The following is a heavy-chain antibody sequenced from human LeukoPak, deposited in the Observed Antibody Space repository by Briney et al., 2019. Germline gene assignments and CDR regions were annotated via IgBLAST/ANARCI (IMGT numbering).Heavy chain of an antibody. CDR3: ARGEGVHFDY. CDR2: IYHSGST. V-gene: IGHV4-30-2*01. CDR1: GGSLSSGGYS. Sequence: SQTLSLTCAVSGGSLSSGGYSWSWIRQPPGKGLEWIGYIYHSGSTYYNPSLKSRVTISVDRSKNQFSLKLSSVTAADTAVYYCARGEGVHFDYWGQGTLVTVSS. J-gene: IGHJ4*02. D-gene: IGHD3-16*01.